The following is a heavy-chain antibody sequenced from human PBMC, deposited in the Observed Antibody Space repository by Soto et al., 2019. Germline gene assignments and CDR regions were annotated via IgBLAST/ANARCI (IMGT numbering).Heavy chain of an antibody. CDR1: EYTFTSYA. CDR2: INAGNGNT. CDR3: AKIGGYSYSLDY. V-gene: IGHV1-3*01. J-gene: IGHJ4*02. Sequence: AAVKVSCKASEYTFTSYAMHWVRQAPGQRLEWMGWINAGNGNTKYSQKFQGRVTITRDTSASTAYMELSSLRSEDTAVYYCAKIGGYSYSLDYWGQGTLVTVSS. D-gene: IGHD5-18*01.